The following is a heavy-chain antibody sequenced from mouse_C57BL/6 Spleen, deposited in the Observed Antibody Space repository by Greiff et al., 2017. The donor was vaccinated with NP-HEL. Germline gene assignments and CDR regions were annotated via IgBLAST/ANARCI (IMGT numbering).Heavy chain of an antibody. D-gene: IGHD3-1*01. Sequence: VQLQQSGPELVKPGASVKLSCKASGYTFTSYDINWVKQRPGQGLEWIGWIYPRDGSTKYNEKFKGKATLTVDTSSSTAYMELHSLTSEDSAVYFCARGGRGRGWYFDVWGTGTTVTVSS. CDR1: GYTFTSYD. V-gene: IGHV1-85*01. CDR3: ARGGRGRGWYFDV. CDR2: IYPRDGST. J-gene: IGHJ1*03.